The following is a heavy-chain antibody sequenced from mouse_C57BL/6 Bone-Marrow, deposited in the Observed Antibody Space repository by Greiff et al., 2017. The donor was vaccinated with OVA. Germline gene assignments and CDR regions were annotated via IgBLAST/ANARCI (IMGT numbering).Heavy chain of an antibody. V-gene: IGHV1-81*01. Sequence: VKLVESGAELARPGASVKLSCKASGYTFTSYGISWVKQRTGQGLEWIGEIYPRSGNTYYNEKFKGKATLTADKSSSTAYMELRSLTSEDSAVYFCARGDDYDGFAYWGQGTLVTVSA. J-gene: IGHJ3*01. D-gene: IGHD2-4*01. CDR2: IYPRSGNT. CDR1: GYTFTSYG. CDR3: ARGDDYDGFAY.